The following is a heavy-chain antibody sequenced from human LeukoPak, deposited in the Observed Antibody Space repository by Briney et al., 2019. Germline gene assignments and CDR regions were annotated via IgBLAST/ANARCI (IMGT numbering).Heavy chain of an antibody. V-gene: IGHV4-59*01. CDR2: IYYSGGT. CDR1: GGSISSYY. CDR3: AVPSLASGGAFDY. Sequence: SETLSLTCTVSGGSISSYYWSWIRRPPGKGLEWIGFIYYSGGTSYNPSLKSRVTISVDTSKNQFSLYLSSVTAADTAVYYCAVPSLASGGAFDYWGQGTLVTVSS. D-gene: IGHD6-25*01. J-gene: IGHJ4*02.